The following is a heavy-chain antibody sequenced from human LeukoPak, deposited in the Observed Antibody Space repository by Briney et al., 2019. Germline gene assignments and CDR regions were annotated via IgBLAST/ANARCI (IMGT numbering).Heavy chain of an antibody. CDR1: GYTPTELS. V-gene: IGHV1-24*01. Sequence: ASVKVSCKVSGYTPTELSMHWVRQAPGKGLEWMGGFDAEDDETIYAQKFQGRVTMTEDTSTDTAYMDLSSLRSEDTAVYYCATDYYDSGGTPPRYWGQGTLVTVSS. CDR2: FDAEDDET. J-gene: IGHJ4*02. D-gene: IGHD3-22*01. CDR3: ATDYYDSGGTPPRY.